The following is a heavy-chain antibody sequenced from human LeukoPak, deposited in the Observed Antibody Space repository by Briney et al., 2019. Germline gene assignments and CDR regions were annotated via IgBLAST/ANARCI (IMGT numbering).Heavy chain of an antibody. V-gene: IGHV4-4*07. CDR1: GGSISSYY. CDR3: ARAYYDFWSGYYTSFDY. CDR2: IYTSGST. Sequence: SETLSLTCTVSGGSISSYYWSWIRQPAGKGLEWIGRIYTSGSTNYNPSLKSRVTMSVDTSKNQFSLKLSSVTAADTAVYYCARAYYDFWSGYYTSFDYWGQGTLVTVSS. D-gene: IGHD3-3*01. J-gene: IGHJ4*02.